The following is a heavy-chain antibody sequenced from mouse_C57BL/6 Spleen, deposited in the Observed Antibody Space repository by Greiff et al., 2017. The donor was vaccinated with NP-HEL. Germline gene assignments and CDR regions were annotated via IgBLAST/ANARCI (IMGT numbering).Heavy chain of an antibody. Sequence: EVKLVESGGGLVKPGGSLKLSCAASGFTFSDYGMHWVRQAPEKGLEWVAYISSGSSTIYYVDTVKGRFTISRDNAKNTLFLQMTSLRSEDTAMYYCARELGGSTFAYWGQGTLVTVSA. V-gene: IGHV5-17*01. CDR2: ISSGSSTI. J-gene: IGHJ3*01. CDR3: ARELGGSTFAY. CDR1: GFTFSDYG. D-gene: IGHD2-1*01.